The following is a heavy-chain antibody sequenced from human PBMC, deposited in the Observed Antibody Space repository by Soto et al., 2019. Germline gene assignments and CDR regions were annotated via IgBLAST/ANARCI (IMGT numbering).Heavy chain of an antibody. D-gene: IGHD3-10*01. CDR3: ARVKRRVLLWFGESHDAFDI. Sequence: ESGGGLVQPGGSLRLSCAASGFTFSSYSMNWVRQAPGKGLEWVSYISSSSSTIYYADSVKGRFTISRDNAKNSLYLQMNSLRDEDTAVYYCARVKRRVLLWFGESHDAFDIWGQGTMVTVSS. V-gene: IGHV3-48*02. CDR1: GFTFSSYS. J-gene: IGHJ3*02. CDR2: ISSSSSTI.